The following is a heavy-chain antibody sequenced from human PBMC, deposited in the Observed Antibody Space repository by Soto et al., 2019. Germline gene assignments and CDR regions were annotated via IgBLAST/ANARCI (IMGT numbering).Heavy chain of an antibody. CDR2: IKQDGSEK. Sequence: EEQLVESGGGLVQPGGSLRLSCAASGFSIRDYWMTWVRQAPGKGLDWVANIKQDGSEKFYVDSLKGRFTISRDNAKNSVYLLMNSLRADDTAVYYCARGKDGRRAGTYYFDIDVWGKGTTVTLSS. J-gene: IGHJ6*03. V-gene: IGHV3-7*01. CDR3: ARGKDGRRAGTYYFDIDV. CDR1: GFSIRDYW. D-gene: IGHD1-1*01.